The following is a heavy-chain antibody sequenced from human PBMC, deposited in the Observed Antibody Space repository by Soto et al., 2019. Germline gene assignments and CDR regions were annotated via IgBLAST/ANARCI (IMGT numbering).Heavy chain of an antibody. CDR3: ARGWDHYDSSGLLTWFDP. CDR1: GGTFSDYG. D-gene: IGHD3-22*01. Sequence: QVQLVQSGAEVKKPGSSVKVSCKASGGTFSDYGINWVRQAPGQGLEWMGGIIPIFGTANYAQKFQGRVTLIEDESNTTAYMELSSLRYEDTAVYYCARGWDHYDSSGLLTWFDPWGQGTLVTVSS. V-gene: IGHV1-69*01. J-gene: IGHJ5*02. CDR2: IIPIFGTA.